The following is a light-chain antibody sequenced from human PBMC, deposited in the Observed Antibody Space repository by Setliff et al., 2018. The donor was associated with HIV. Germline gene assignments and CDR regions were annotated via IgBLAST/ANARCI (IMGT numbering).Light chain of an antibody. CDR1: SSDVGGYNY. Sequence: QSVLTQPASVSGSPGQSITISCTGTSSDVGGYNYVSWYQQNPGKAPKLMIYDVSKRPSGVSNRFSGSKSGNTASLTISGLQAEDEADYYCSSYTSSSTFYVFGTGTKVTVL. CDR3: SSYTSSSTFYV. J-gene: IGLJ1*01. CDR2: DVS. V-gene: IGLV2-14*01.